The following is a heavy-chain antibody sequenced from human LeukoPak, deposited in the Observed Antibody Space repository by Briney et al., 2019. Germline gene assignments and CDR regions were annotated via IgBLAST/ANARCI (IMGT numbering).Heavy chain of an antibody. J-gene: IGHJ6*02. Sequence: PGGSLRLSCAASGFTFSSYDMHWVRQATGKGLEWVSAIGTAGDTYYPGSVKGRFTISRENAKNSLYLQMNSLRAGDTAVYYCARGEWELYGMDVWGQGTTVAVSS. V-gene: IGHV3-13*04. D-gene: IGHD1-26*01. CDR3: ARGEWELYGMDV. CDR2: IGTAGDT. CDR1: GFTFSSYD.